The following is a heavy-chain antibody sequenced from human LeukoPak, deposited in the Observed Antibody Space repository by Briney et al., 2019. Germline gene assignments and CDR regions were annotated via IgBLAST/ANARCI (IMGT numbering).Heavy chain of an antibody. V-gene: IGHV4-59*08. CDR3: ARRGRVEEGRYFDWSYTQGWFDP. CDR1: GFTFSSYW. CDR2: IYYTGSS. D-gene: IGHD3-9*01. J-gene: IGHJ5*02. Sequence: PGGSLRLSCAASGFTFSSYWMSWVRQAPGKGLEWIGYIYYTGSSSYNPSLRSRVTISADTSKNQFSLKLSSVTAADTAVYYCARRGRVEEGRYFDWSYTQGWFDPWGQGTLVTVSS.